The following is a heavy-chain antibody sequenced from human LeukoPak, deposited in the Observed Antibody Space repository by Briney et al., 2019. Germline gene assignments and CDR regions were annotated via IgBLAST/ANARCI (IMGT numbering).Heavy chain of an antibody. CDR2: ISSGSSYI. Sequence: GGSLRLSCAASGFAFSSYSMNWVRQAPGKGLEWVSSISSGSSYIYYADSVKGRFTISRDNAKYSLYLQMNSLRAEDTAVYYCARDLSSSHQDWGQGTLVTVSS. CDR1: GFAFSSYS. D-gene: IGHD2-2*01. J-gene: IGHJ4*02. V-gene: IGHV3-21*01. CDR3: ARDLSSSHQD.